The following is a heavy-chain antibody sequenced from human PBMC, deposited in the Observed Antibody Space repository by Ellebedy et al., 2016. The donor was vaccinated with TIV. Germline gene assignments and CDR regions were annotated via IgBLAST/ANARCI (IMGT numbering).Heavy chain of an antibody. J-gene: IGHJ4*02. Sequence: GGSLRLXXAASGFTFSTYTMDWVRQAPGKGLEWVSSISISSDSIFYADSVRGRVTISRDNAKNSVYLQISSLRADDTAVYYCARNVNYAHDYWGQGTLVTVSS. CDR3: ARNVNYAHDY. D-gene: IGHD1-7*01. CDR2: ISISSDSI. CDR1: GFTFSTYT. V-gene: IGHV3-21*01.